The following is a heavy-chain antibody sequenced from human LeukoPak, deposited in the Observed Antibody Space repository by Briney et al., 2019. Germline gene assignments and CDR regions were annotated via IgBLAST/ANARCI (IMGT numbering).Heavy chain of an antibody. D-gene: IGHD2-2*01. CDR2: INHSGST. CDR3: ARIYCSSTSCYAPP. V-gene: IGHV4-39*07. J-gene: IGHJ5*02. Sequence: PSETLSLTCTVSGGSISSSSYYWSWIRQPPGKGLEWIGEINHSGSTNYNPSLKSRVTISVDTSKNQFSLKLSSVAAADTAVYYCARIYCSSTSCYAPPWGQGTLVTVSS. CDR1: GGSISSSSYY.